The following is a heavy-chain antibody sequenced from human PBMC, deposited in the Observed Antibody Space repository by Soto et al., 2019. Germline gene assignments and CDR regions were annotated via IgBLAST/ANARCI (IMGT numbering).Heavy chain of an antibody. D-gene: IGHD4-17*01. CDR1: GFSLSTSGMR. CDR2: IDWDDDK. V-gene: IGHV2-70*04. Sequence: SGPTLVNPTQTLTLTCTFSGFSLSTSGMRVSWIRQPPGKALEWLARIDWDDDKFYSTSLKTRLTISKDTSKNQVVLTMTNMDPVDTATYYCARPPDYGGNVDYWGQGTLVTVSS. J-gene: IGHJ4*02. CDR3: ARPPDYGGNVDY.